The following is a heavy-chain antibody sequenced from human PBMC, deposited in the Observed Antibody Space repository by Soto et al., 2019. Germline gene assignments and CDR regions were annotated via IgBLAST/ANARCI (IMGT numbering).Heavy chain of an antibody. J-gene: IGHJ5*02. CDR1: GGSISSGGYY. V-gene: IGHV4-31*03. D-gene: IGHD5-12*01. CDR2: IYYSGST. CDR3: ARHIVATIGWGDNWFDP. Sequence: SETLSLTCTVSGGSISSGGYYWSWIRQHPGKGLDWIGYIYYSGSTYYNPSLKSRVTISVETSKNQFSLKLSSVTAADTAVYYCARHIVATIGWGDNWFDPWGQGTLVTVSS.